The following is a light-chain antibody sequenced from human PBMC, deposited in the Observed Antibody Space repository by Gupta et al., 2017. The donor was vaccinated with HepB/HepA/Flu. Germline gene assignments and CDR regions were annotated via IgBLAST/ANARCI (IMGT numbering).Light chain of an antibody. CDR1: SSNIGSNT. Sequence: SVLPPPPPPSGTPGRRCTISCSGSSSNIGSNTVNWYQQSPGTAPKLLIYSNYQRPSGVPARFSGSKSGTSASLAISGLQSEDEADYYCAAWDDSLNDVVFGGGTKLTVL. CDR2: SNY. J-gene: IGLJ2*01. V-gene: IGLV1-44*01. CDR3: AAWDDSLNDVV.